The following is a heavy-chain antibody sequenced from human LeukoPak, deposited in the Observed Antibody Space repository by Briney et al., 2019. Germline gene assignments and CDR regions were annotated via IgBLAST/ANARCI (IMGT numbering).Heavy chain of an antibody. D-gene: IGHD3-22*01. Sequence: PGGSLRLSCAASGFTFSSYAMSWVRQAPGKGLEWVSAISGSGGSTYHADSVKGRSTISRDNSKNTLYLQMNSLRAEDTAVYYCAKDARYDSSGYTFDYWGQGTLVTVSS. J-gene: IGHJ4*02. V-gene: IGHV3-23*01. CDR2: ISGSGGST. CDR1: GFTFSSYA. CDR3: AKDARYDSSGYTFDY.